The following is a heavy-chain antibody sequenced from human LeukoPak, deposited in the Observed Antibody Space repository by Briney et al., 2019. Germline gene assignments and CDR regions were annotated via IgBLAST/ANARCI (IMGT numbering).Heavy chain of an antibody. D-gene: IGHD2-15*01. CDR3: ARVYCRGGSCYGGVDY. Sequence: SETLSLTCTVSGGPISSYYWSWIRQPGGKGLEWIGRINASGSTNYNPSLKSRVTMSVDTSKNQFSLNLSFVTAADTAVYYCARVYCRGGSCYGGVDYWGQGSLVTASS. CDR2: INASGST. V-gene: IGHV4-4*07. J-gene: IGHJ4*02. CDR1: GGPISSYY.